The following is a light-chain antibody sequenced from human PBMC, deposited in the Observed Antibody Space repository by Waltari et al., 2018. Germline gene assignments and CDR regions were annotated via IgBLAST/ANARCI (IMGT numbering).Light chain of an antibody. CDR3: QQYYNRVRT. J-gene: IGKJ1*01. V-gene: IGKV4-1*01. CDR1: QSVLYSAKNKSS. Sequence: DIVMTQSPDSLAVSLGERATINCRASQSVLYSAKNKSSVAWYQQTPAQPPKLLIYWASTRESGVPGRFSGSGSGTDFTLTISSLQAEDVAVYYCQQYYNRVRTFGQGTKVEIK. CDR2: WAS.